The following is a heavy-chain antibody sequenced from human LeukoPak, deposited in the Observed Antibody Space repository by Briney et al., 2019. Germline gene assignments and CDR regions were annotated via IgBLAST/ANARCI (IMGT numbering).Heavy chain of an antibody. Sequence: GGSLRLSCAASGFTFSSYEMNWVRQAPGKGLEWVSYISSSGSTIYYADSVKGRFTISRDNAKNSLYLQMNSLRAEDTAVYYCARSRGDGYSSLVWYFDLWGRGILVTVSS. V-gene: IGHV3-48*03. CDR2: ISSSGSTI. CDR1: GFTFSSYE. D-gene: IGHD6-13*01. J-gene: IGHJ2*01. CDR3: ARSRGDGYSSLVWYFDL.